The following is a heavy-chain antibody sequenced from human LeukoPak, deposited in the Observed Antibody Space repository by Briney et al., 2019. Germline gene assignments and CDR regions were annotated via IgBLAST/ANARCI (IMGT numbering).Heavy chain of an antibody. J-gene: IGHJ6*02. CDR3: ARDVDTALNYYYYYGMDV. Sequence: ASVKVSCKVSGYTLTELSMHWVRQAPGQGLEWMGGIIPIFGTANYAQKFQGRVTITADESTSTAYMELSSLRSEDTAVYYCARDVDTALNYYYYYGMDVWGQGTTVTVSS. CDR1: GYTLTELS. CDR2: IIPIFGTA. V-gene: IGHV1-69*13. D-gene: IGHD5-18*01.